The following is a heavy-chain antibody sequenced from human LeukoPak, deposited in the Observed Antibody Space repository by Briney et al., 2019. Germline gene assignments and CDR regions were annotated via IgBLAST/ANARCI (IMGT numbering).Heavy chain of an antibody. D-gene: IGHD3-10*01. V-gene: IGHV3-48*01. CDR2: ISSSSSTI. CDR3: ARVVTTYTYYYGSGSYPIDY. J-gene: IGHJ4*02. CDR1: GFTFSSYS. Sequence: GGSLRLSCAASGFTFSSYSMNWVRQAPGKGLEWVSYISSSSSTIYYADSVKGRFTISRDNAKNSLYLQMNSLRSDDTAVYYCARVVTTYTYYYGSGSYPIDYWGQGTLVTVSS.